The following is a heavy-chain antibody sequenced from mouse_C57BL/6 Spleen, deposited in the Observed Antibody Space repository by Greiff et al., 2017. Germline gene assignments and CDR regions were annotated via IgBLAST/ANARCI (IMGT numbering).Heavy chain of an antibody. CDR1: GFTFSNYW. V-gene: IGHV6-3*01. CDR2: IRLKSDNYAT. D-gene: IGHD1-1*01. J-gene: IGHJ3*01. Sequence: EVMLVESGGGLVQPGGSMKLSCVASGFTFSNYWMNWVRQSPEKGLEWVAQIRLKSDNYATHYAESVKGRFTISRDDSKSSVYLQMNNLRAEDTGIYYCTGEVVDFAYWGQGTLVTVSA. CDR3: TGEVVDFAY.